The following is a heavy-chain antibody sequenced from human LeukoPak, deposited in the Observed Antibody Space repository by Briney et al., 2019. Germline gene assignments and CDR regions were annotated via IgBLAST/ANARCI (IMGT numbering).Heavy chain of an antibody. J-gene: IGHJ4*02. D-gene: IGHD2-21*02. CDR3: ARDTASTRFDY. Sequence: GGSLRLSCAAYGFTFSSYSMNWVRQAPGKGMEWVSYISSSSSTIYYADSVKGRFTISRDNAKNSLYLQMNSLRAEDTAVYYCARDTASTRFDYWGQGTLVTVSS. V-gene: IGHV3-48*01. CDR2: ISSSSSTI. CDR1: GFTFSSYS.